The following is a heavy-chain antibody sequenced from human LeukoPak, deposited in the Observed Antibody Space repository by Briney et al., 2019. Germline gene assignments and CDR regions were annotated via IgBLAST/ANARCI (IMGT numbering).Heavy chain of an antibody. J-gene: IGHJ3*02. CDR2: TYYRSKWYN. V-gene: IGHV6-1*01. CDR3: CHSLSGRTGAFDI. Sequence: SQTLSLTCAISGDSVSSNSAAWNWIRQSPSRCLEWLGRTYYRSKWYNDYAVSVKSRITINPDTSKNQFSLQLDSVTPEDTAVYYCCHSLSGRTGAFDIWGRETVVTVSS. D-gene: IGHD2-21*01. CDR1: GDSVSSNSAA.